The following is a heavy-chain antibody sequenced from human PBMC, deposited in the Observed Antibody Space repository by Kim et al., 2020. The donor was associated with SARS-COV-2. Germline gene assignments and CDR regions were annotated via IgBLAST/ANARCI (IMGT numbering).Heavy chain of an antibody. Sequence: GGSLRLSCAASGFTFSDYYMNWIRQAPGKGLEWVSYISSSSSYTNYAYSVKGRFTISRDNAKNSLYLHMNSLRAEDTAVYYCARAQLYYYDSSGYYHDYWGEGTLVTVSS. CDR2: ISSSSSYT. V-gene: IGHV3-11*06. J-gene: IGHJ4*02. D-gene: IGHD3-22*01. CDR1: GFTFSDYY. CDR3: ARAQLYYYDSSGYYHDY.